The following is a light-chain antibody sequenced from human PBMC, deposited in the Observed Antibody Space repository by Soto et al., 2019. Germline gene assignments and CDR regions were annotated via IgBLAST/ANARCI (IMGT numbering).Light chain of an antibody. CDR1: QSLVSRDGNTY. Sequence: DFLMTQSPLSLPVTLGQPASISCRSNQSLVSRDGNTYLNWFLHRPGQSPRRLIYRVSNRDSVVPERFSGSGSGTDFTLKISRVEAEVLGVYYCLQGTHLYTFGQGTKLEI. CDR2: RVS. J-gene: IGKJ2*01. CDR3: LQGTHLYT. V-gene: IGKV2-30*01.